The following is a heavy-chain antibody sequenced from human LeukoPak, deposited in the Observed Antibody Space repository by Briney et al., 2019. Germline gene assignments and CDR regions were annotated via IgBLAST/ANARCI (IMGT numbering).Heavy chain of an antibody. D-gene: IGHD4-11*01. CDR2: INHSGST. J-gene: IGHJ4*02. CDR3: ARDVTTPSPVDH. CDR1: GGSFSGYY. Sequence: PSETLSLTCAVYGGSFSGYYWSWIRQPPGKGLEWIGEINHSGSTNYNPSLKSRVTISVDTSKNQFSLKLSSVTAADTAVYYCARDVTTPSPVDHWGQGTLVTVSS. V-gene: IGHV4-34*01.